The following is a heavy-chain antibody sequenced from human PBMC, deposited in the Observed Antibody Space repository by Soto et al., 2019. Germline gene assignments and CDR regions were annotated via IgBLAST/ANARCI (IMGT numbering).Heavy chain of an antibody. D-gene: IGHD2-2*01. V-gene: IGHV3-74*01. CDR2: INSEGSST. Sequence: GGSLRLSCAASGFTFSSYWMHWVRQAPGKGLVWVSRINSEGSSTSYADSVKGRFTISRDNSKNTLYLQMNSLRAEDTAVYYCARDGGYIVVVPAANPTYYYYYYMDVWGKGTTVTVSS. J-gene: IGHJ6*03. CDR1: GFTFSSYW. CDR3: ARDGGYIVVVPAANPTYYYYYYMDV.